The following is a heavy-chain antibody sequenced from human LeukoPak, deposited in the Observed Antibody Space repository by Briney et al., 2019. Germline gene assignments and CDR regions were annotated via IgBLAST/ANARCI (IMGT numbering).Heavy chain of an antibody. CDR1: GDSISTYH. CDR2: MQSTGNS. J-gene: IGHJ4*02. Sequence: SETLSLTCSVSGDSISTYHWNWIRKPPGKGLEWIAYMQSTGNSKYNPSLKSRATMSVDTSKNQVVLNLSSVTAADTAAYYCARDKRHSYGRYFAHWGQGMLVTVSS. V-gene: IGHV4-59*01. CDR3: ARDKRHSYGRYFAH. D-gene: IGHD5-18*01.